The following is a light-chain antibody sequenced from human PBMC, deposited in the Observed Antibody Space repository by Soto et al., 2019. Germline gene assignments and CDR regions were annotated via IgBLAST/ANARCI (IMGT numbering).Light chain of an antibody. CDR3: QQYGSSPFT. V-gene: IGKV3-20*01. J-gene: IGKJ3*01. CDR2: GAS. CDR1: QSISDT. Sequence: EVVMTQSPATLSVSPGGRATLSCRASQSISDTLAWYQQKPGQAPRLLIYGASSRATGIPDRFSGSGSGTDFTLTISRLEPEDFAVYYCQQYGSSPFTFGPGTKVDIK.